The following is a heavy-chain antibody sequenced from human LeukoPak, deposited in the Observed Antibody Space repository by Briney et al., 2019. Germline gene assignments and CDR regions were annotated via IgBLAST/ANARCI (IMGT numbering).Heavy chain of an antibody. CDR2: ISRSSAYI. Sequence: GGSLRLSCAASGFTLSSYSMNWVRQAPGKGLEWVSSISRSSAYIYYADSVKGRFTISRDNAKNSLYLQMNSLRAEDTAVYYCAELGITMIGGVWGKGTTVTISS. CDR1: GFTLSSYS. CDR3: AELGITMIGGV. D-gene: IGHD3-10*02. V-gene: IGHV3-21*01. J-gene: IGHJ6*04.